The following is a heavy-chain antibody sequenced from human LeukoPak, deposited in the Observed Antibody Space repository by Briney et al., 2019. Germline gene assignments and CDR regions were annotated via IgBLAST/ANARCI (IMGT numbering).Heavy chain of an antibody. D-gene: IGHD6-19*01. CDR2: IYYSGST. CDR3: ARYSSGFAFWFDP. Sequence: PSETLPLTCTVSGGSISSYYWSWIRQPPGKGLEWIGYIYYSGSTNYNPSLKSRVTISVDTSKNQFSLKLSSVTAADTAVYYCARYSSGFAFWFDPWGQGTLVTVSS. V-gene: IGHV4-59*01. J-gene: IGHJ5*02. CDR1: GGSISSYY.